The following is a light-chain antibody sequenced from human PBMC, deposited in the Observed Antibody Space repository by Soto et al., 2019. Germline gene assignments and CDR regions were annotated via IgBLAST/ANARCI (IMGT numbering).Light chain of an antibody. CDR2: GAS. CDR1: QSVRSN. CDR3: QQYDNWPPYT. V-gene: IGKV3-15*01. J-gene: IGKJ2*01. Sequence: EIVMTQSPATLSVSPGERATLSCRASQSVRSNLAWYQQKAGQAPRLLMYGASIRATGIPTRFSGSGSGTEFTLTISSLQSEDFAVYYYQQYDNWPPYTFGRGTKLEIK.